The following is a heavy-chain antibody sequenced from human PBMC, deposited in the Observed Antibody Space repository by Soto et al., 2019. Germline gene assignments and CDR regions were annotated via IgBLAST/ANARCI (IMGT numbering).Heavy chain of an antibody. J-gene: IGHJ6*02. CDR1: GGTFSSYA. CDR2: IIPIFGTA. CDR3: AREFRITMVRGEIYYYYYGMDV. V-gene: IGHV1-69*01. D-gene: IGHD3-10*01. Sequence: QVQLVQSGAEVKKPGSSVKVSCKASGGTFSSYAISWVRQAPGQGLELMGGIIPIFGTANYAQKFQGRVTITADESTSTAYMELISLRSEDTAVYYCAREFRITMVRGEIYYYYYGMDVWGQGTTVTVSS.